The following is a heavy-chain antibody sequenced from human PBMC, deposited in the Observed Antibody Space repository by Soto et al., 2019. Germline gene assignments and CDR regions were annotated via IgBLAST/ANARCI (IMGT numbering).Heavy chain of an antibody. CDR1: GFTFIPDS. J-gene: IGHJ4*02. Sequence: EVQLVESGGGLVQPGGSRGLSCLAPGFTFIPDSMNWVRQAQGKGLEWVAHISTGGDTRYYADSVKGRLTNSRDNAKTSLYLQMDSLRNEDTAVYYCARFFGSGFDYWGQGTLVTVSS. D-gene: IGHD6-19*01. CDR2: ISTGGDTR. CDR3: ARFFGSGFDY. V-gene: IGHV3-48*02.